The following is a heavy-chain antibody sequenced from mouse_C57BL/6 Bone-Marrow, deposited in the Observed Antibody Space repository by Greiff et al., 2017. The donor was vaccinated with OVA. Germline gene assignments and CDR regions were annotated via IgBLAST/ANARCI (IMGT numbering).Heavy chain of an antibody. J-gene: IGHJ2*01. V-gene: IGHV1-15*01. CDR1: GYTFTDYE. CDR3: TREPYYCNYYFDY. Sequence: QVQLKESGAELVRPGASVTLSCKASGYTFTDYEMHWVKQTPVHGLEWIGAIDPETGGTAYNQKFKGKAILTADKSSSTAYMELRSLTSEDSAVYYCTREPYYCNYYFDYWGQGTTLTVSS. D-gene: IGHD2-10*01. CDR2: IDPETGGT.